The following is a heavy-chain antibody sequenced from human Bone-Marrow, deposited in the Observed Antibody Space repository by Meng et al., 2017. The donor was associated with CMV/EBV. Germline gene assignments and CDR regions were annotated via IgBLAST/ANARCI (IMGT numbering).Heavy chain of an antibody. CDR2: IVVGSGNT. Sequence: SVKVSCKASGFTFTSSAVQWVRQARGQRLEWIGWIVVGSGNTNYAQKFQERVTITRDMSTSTAYMELSSLRSEDTAVYYCAANDCSSTSCYFGKWGQGTLVPVYS. V-gene: IGHV1-58*01. CDR1: GFTFTSSA. J-gene: IGHJ4*02. CDR3: AANDCSSTSCYFGK. D-gene: IGHD2-2*01.